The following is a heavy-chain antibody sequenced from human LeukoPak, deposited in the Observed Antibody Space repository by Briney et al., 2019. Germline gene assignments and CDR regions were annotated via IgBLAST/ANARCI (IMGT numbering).Heavy chain of an antibody. Sequence: GGSLRLSCAASGFTFSSYGMHWVRQAPGKGLEWVAIIWYDGSNKYYADSVKGRFTISRDNSQNTLYLQMNSLRAEDTAVYYCARARGIYPYYFDYWGQGTLVTVSS. CDR3: ARARGIYPYYFDY. CDR2: IWYDGSNK. D-gene: IGHD3-16*01. V-gene: IGHV3-33*01. J-gene: IGHJ4*02. CDR1: GFTFSSYG.